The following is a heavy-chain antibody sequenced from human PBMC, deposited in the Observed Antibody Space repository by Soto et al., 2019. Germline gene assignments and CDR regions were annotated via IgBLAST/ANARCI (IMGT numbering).Heavy chain of an antibody. CDR2: IYYSGST. Sequence: PSETLSLTCTVSGGSISGYYWSWIRQPPGKGLEWLGYIYYSGSTNYSPSLKSRLTISIHTSKNQFSLKVNSVTAADTAVYYCARSGYCSGGRCYWDNWFDPWGQGTLVTVSS. CDR1: GGSISGYY. J-gene: IGHJ5*02. CDR3: ARSGYCSGGRCYWDNWFDP. V-gene: IGHV4-59*01. D-gene: IGHD2-15*01.